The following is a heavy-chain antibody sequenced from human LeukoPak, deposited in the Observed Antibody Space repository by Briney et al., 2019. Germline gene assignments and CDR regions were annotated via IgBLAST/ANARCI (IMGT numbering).Heavy chain of an antibody. Sequence: PGGSLRLSCAVSGLTVSNNYMSWVRQAPGKGLEWVSVIYSGGSTYYADSVKGRFTISRDNSKNTLYLQMNSLRAEDTAVYYCARDSRGSGWYRIDYWGQGTLATVSS. CDR1: GLTVSNNY. D-gene: IGHD6-19*01. CDR2: IYSGGST. V-gene: IGHV3-66*01. CDR3: ARDSRGSGWYRIDY. J-gene: IGHJ4*02.